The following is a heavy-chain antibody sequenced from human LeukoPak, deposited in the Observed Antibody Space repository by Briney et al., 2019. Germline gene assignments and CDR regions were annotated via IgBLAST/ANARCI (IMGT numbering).Heavy chain of an antibody. CDR1: GFTFNTYI. CDR3: AKVSLAVVAATNWFDP. J-gene: IGHJ5*02. V-gene: IGHV3-30*04. D-gene: IGHD2-15*01. Sequence: QAGGSLRLSCAASGFTFNTYIMHWVRQSPGKGLEWVAVMSHSGTSIDYADSVKGRFTISRDNSKNTLYLQMNSLRAEDTAVYYCAKVSLAVVAATNWFDPWGQGTLVTVSS. CDR2: MSHSGTSI.